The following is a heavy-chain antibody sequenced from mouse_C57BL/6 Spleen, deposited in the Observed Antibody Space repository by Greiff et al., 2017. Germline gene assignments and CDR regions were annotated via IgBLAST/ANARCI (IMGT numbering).Heavy chain of an antibody. Sequence: EVKLVESGGDLVKPGGSLKLSCAASGFTFSSYGMSWVRQTPDKRLEWVATISSGGSYTYYPDSVKGRFTISRDNAKNTLYLQMSSLKSEDTAMYYCANYDFYWGQGTLVTVSA. V-gene: IGHV5-6*01. CDR2: ISSGGSYT. CDR1: GFTFSSYG. J-gene: IGHJ3*01. D-gene: IGHD2-4*01. CDR3: ANYDFY.